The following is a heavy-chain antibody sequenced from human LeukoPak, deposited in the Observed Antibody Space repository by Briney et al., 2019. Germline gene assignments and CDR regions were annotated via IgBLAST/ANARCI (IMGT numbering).Heavy chain of an antibody. CDR3: ARSYSYGSYFDY. D-gene: IGHD5-18*01. J-gene: IGHJ4*02. CDR1: GFTFSNYA. V-gene: IGHV3-64*01. CDR2: ISGSGGST. Sequence: PGGSLRLSCAASGFTFSNYAMNWVRQAPGKGLEYVSGISGSGGSTYYANSVKGRFTISRDESKNTLYLQMGGLRAEDMAVYYCARSYSYGSYFDYWGQGTLVTVSS.